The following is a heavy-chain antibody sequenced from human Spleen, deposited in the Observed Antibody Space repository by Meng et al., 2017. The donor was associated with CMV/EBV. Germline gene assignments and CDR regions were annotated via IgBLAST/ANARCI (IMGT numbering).Heavy chain of an antibody. CDR1: GGSISSSSYY. CDR2: IHYSGNT. V-gene: IGHV4-39*07. J-gene: IGHJ5*02. Sequence: SETLSLTCTVSGGSISSSSYYWGWIRQPPGKGLEWIGSIHYSGNTYSNSSLKSRVTISVETSKTFSLRLSYLTAADTAVYYCATVRSGSYGPSWFDPWGQGILVTVSS. D-gene: IGHD1-26*01. CDR3: ATVRSGSYGPSWFDP.